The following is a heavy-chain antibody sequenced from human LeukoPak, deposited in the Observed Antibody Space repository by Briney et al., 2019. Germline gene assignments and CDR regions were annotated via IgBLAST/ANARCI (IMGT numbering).Heavy chain of an antibody. CDR1: GFTFSSYA. D-gene: IGHD3-22*01. CDR2: ISGSGGST. CDR3: AKRITYYYDSSGNDY. J-gene: IGHJ4*02. Sequence: GGSLRLSCAASGFTFSSYAMSWVRQAPGKGLEWVSAISGSGGSTYYADSVKGRFTISRDNSKNTLYLQMNSLRAEDTAVYYCAKRITYYYDSSGNDYWGQGTLVTVSS. V-gene: IGHV3-23*01.